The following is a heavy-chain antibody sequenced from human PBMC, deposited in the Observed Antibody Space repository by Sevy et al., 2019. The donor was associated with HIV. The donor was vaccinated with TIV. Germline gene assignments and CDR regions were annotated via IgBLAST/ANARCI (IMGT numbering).Heavy chain of an antibody. CDR3: VAANSWEDY. CDR2: VNSDGSST. CDR1: GYTFSNYW. J-gene: IGHJ4*02. D-gene: IGHD6-13*01. V-gene: IGHV3-74*01. Sequence: GGSLRLSCEGSGYTFSNYWMHWVRQAPGKGREWVSRVNSDGSSTAYADSVKGRFTIPRDNAENTMSLQMNSLRAEDTGLYYCVAANSWEDYWGQGIQVTVSS.